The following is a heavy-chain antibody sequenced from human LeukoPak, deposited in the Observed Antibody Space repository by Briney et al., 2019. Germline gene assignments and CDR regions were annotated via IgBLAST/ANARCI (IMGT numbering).Heavy chain of an antibody. D-gene: IGHD5/OR15-5a*01. J-gene: IGHJ6*03. Sequence: SETLSLTCAVFGETLSGRYWTWIRQPPGKGLEWIGEISHRGSANYNPSFKSRVTISGDTSNQFSLTLASVTATDTAVYFCARGHPMPGRSVSRYYYNYYMDVWGNGTTVIVSS. CDR3: ARGHPMPGRSVSRYYYNYYMDV. V-gene: IGHV4-34*01. CDR2: ISHRGSA. CDR1: GETLSGRY.